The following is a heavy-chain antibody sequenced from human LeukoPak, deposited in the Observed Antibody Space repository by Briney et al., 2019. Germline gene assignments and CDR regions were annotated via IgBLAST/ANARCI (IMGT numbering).Heavy chain of an antibody. CDR3: ARDTTYYDFWSGQNYYYYYMDV. Sequence: GGSLRLSCAASGFTFSSYSMNWVRQAPGKGLEWVSSISSSSYIYYADSVKGRFTISRDNAKNSLYLQMNSLRAEDTAVYYCARDTTYYDFWSGQNYYYYYMDVWGKGTTVTVSS. V-gene: IGHV3-21*01. D-gene: IGHD3-3*01. CDR2: ISSSSYI. CDR1: GFTFSSYS. J-gene: IGHJ6*03.